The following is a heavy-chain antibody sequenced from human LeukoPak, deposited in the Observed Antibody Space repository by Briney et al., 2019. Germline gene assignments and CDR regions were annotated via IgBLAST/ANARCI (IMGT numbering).Heavy chain of an antibody. CDR1: GGSISSSSYY. CDR2: IYYSGST. CDR3: ARGAIDSPGTPDY. D-gene: IGHD1-1*01. J-gene: IGHJ4*02. Sequence: SETLSLTCTVSGGSISSSSYYWSWIRQPPGKGLEWIGYIYYSGSTNYNPSLKSRVTISVDTSKNQFSLKLSSVTAADTAVYYCARGAIDSPGTPDYWGQGTLVTVSS. V-gene: IGHV4-61*01.